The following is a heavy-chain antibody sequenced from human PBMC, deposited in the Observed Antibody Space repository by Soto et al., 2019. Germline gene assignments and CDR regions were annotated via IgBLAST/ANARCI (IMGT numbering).Heavy chain of an antibody. CDR2: ISSSSSYI. V-gene: IGHV3-21*01. CDR1: GFTFSSYS. Sequence: GGSLRLSCAASGFTFSSYSMNWVRQAPGKGLEWVSSISSSSSYIYYADSVKGRFTISRDNAKNSLYLQMKSLRAEDTAVYYCARDGKEGNYYYYYGMDVWGQGTTVTVSS. CDR3: ARDGKEGNYYYYYGMDV. J-gene: IGHJ6*02. D-gene: IGHD1-1*01.